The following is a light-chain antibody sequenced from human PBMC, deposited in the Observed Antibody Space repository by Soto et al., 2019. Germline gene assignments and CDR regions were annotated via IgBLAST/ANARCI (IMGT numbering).Light chain of an antibody. J-gene: IGLJ3*02. Sequence: QSALTQPASVSGSPGQSITISCTGTSSNIGYYNLVSWYQQHPGKAPKLIIYESNKRPSGVSNRFSGSKSGNTASLTISGLRAEDEAGYYGCSPWVFGGGTKLTVL. CDR2: ESN. CDR1: SSNIGYYNL. CDR3: CSPWV. V-gene: IGLV2-23*01.